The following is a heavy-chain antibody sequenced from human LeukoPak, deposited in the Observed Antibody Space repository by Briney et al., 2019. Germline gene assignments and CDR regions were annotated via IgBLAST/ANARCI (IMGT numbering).Heavy chain of an antibody. CDR1: GFTFSSYS. D-gene: IGHD1-26*01. J-gene: IGHJ4*02. CDR2: ISSSSSYI. CDR3: ARAPVVGLFDY. V-gene: IGHV3-21*01. Sequence: GGSLRLSCAASGFTFSSYSMNWVRQAPGKGLEWVSSISSSSSYIYYADSVKGRFTISRDNAKNSLYLQMNSLRAEDTAVYYCARAPVVGLFDYWGQGTLVTVSS.